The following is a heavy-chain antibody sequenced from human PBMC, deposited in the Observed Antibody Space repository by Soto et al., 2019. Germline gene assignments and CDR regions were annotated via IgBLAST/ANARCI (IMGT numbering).Heavy chain of an antibody. CDR1: GFTFDAYA. Sequence: GGSLRLSCSASGFTFDAYAMSWVRQAPGKGLEWVSSIGSSGGNTYYAAAVRGRFTISRDDARNTVDLQINTLRAEDTAVYFCAKMASDYHNSLESRGQGTLVTVSS. D-gene: IGHD4-4*01. J-gene: IGHJ4*02. CDR3: AKMASDYHNSLES. V-gene: IGHV3-23*01. CDR2: IGSSGGNT.